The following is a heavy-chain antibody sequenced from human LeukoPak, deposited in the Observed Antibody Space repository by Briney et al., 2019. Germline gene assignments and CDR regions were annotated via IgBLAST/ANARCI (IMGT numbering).Heavy chain of an antibody. V-gene: IGHV3-74*01. D-gene: IGHD6-13*01. CDR1: GFTFSNDW. CDR3: ASASSHRIAAGGDY. CDR2: INSDGSSR. Sequence: GGSLRLSRAASGFTFSNDWMHWVRQAPGKGLVWVSRINSDGSSRNYADSVKGRFTISRDNAKNTLSLQMNSLRAEDTAVYYCASASSHRIAAGGDYWGQGTLVTVSS. J-gene: IGHJ4*01.